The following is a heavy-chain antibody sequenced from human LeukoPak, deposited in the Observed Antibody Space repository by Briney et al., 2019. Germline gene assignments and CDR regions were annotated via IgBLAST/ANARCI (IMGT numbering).Heavy chain of an antibody. CDR3: AKGGGYTTSSGVDY. V-gene: IGHV3-7*03. D-gene: IGHD2-2*02. CDR1: GFTFSSYW. Sequence: GGSLRLSCAASGFTFSSYWMSWVRQAPGKGLEWVANIKQDGSEKYYVDSVKGRFTISRDNAKNSLHLQMNSLRAEDTALYYCAKGGGYTTSSGVDYWGQGALVTVSS. CDR2: IKQDGSEK. J-gene: IGHJ4*02.